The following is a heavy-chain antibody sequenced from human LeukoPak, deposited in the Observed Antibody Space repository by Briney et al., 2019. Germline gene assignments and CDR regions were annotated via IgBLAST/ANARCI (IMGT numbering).Heavy chain of an antibody. Sequence: ASVKVSCKASGYTFTSYGISWVRQAPGQGLEWMGWISAYNGNTNYAQKLQGRVTMTTDTSTSTAYMELRSLRSDDTAVYYCVTFSFTARGFDYWGQGTLVTVSS. CDR1: GYTFTSYG. CDR2: ISAYNGNT. V-gene: IGHV1-18*01. J-gene: IGHJ4*02. D-gene: IGHD2/OR15-2a*01. CDR3: VTFSFTARGFDY.